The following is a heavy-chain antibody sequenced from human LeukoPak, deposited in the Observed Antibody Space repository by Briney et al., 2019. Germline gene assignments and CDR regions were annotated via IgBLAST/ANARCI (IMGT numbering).Heavy chain of an antibody. CDR3: AKDLGYYDSSGYLDY. CDR2: ISYDGSNK. CDR1: GFTFSSYA. V-gene: IGHV3-30*04. Sequence: GGSLRLSCAASGFTFSSYAMHWVRQAPGKGLEWVAVISYDGSNKYYADSVKGRFTISRDNSKNTLYLQMNSLRAEDTAVYYCAKDLGYYDSSGYLDYWGQGTLVTVSS. J-gene: IGHJ4*02. D-gene: IGHD3-22*01.